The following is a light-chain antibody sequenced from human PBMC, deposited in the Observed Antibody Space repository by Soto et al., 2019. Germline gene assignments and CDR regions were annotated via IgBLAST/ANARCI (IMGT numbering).Light chain of an antibody. CDR1: QSVSSSY. J-gene: IGKJ1*01. CDR3: QQYGSSPPT. Sequence: EIVFTQSPVTLSLSPGERATLSCRASQSVSSSYLAWYQQKPGQAPRLLIYGASSRATGIPDRFSGSGSGTDFTLTISRXEPEDFAVYYCQQYGSSPPTFGQGTKVDIK. V-gene: IGKV3-20*01. CDR2: GAS.